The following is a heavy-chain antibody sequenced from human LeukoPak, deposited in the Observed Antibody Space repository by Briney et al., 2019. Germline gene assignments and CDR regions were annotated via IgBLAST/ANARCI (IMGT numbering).Heavy chain of an antibody. CDR3: ARDNRELMRSLRAFDI. CDR2: IYYSGRT. Sequence: PSETLSLTCTVSGGSLSSHYWSWIRQPPGKGLEWLGHIYYSGRTNYNPSLESRVTISVDTSKNQLSLKLSSVTAADTAVYFCARDNRELMRSLRAFDIWGQGTMVTVSS. D-gene: IGHD1-26*01. J-gene: IGHJ3*02. CDR1: GGSLSSHY. V-gene: IGHV4-59*11.